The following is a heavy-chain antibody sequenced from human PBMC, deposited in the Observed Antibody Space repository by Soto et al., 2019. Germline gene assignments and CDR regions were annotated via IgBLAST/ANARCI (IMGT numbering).Heavy chain of an antibody. Sequence: VKVSCKASGGTFSSYTISWVRQAPGQGLEWMGRIIPILGIANYAQKFQGRVTITADKSTSTAYMELSSLRSEDTAVYYCARIWHHYDYTDDAFDIWGQGTMVTVSS. V-gene: IGHV1-69*02. CDR2: IIPILGIA. J-gene: IGHJ3*02. D-gene: IGHD3-16*01. CDR1: GGTFSSYT. CDR3: ARIWHHYDYTDDAFDI.